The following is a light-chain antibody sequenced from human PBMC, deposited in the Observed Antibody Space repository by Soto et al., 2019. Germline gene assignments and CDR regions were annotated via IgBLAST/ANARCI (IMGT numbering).Light chain of an antibody. CDR2: DVS. V-gene: IGLV2-14*01. J-gene: IGLJ2*01. Sequence: QSALTQPASVSGSPGQSITICCTGTSSDVGTYNYVSWYQQHAGKVPKLMIYDVSNRPSGVSDRFSGSKSGNTASLTISGLQAEDEADYYCTSYTSSSTLVFGGGTKVTVL. CDR3: TSYTSSSTLV. CDR1: SSDVGTYNY.